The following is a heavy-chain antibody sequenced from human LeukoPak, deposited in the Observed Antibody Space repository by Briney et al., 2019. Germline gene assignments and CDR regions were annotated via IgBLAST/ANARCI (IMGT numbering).Heavy chain of an antibody. Sequence: SETLSLTCGVDGGSFTDYYWTWIRQSPGKGLEWIGEITHTGRPKYHPSLKSRVTMSVDTSKNQFSLKLSSVTAADTAVYYCASRVYSGSYYDRLDYYYMDVWGKGTTVTVSS. J-gene: IGHJ6*03. D-gene: IGHD1-26*01. V-gene: IGHV4-34*10. CDR1: GGSFTDYY. CDR2: ITHTGRP. CDR3: ASRVYSGSYYDRLDYYYMDV.